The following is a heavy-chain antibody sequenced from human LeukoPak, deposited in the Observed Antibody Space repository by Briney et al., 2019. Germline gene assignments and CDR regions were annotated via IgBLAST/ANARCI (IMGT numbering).Heavy chain of an antibody. CDR1: GFTFSSYS. D-gene: IGHD6-19*01. J-gene: IGHJ4*02. CDR2: IRYDGSKQ. V-gene: IGHV3-30*02. CDR3: AKDRRSSGWNAASGY. Sequence: GGSLRLSCAASGFTFSSYSMHWVRQAPGKGLEWVAFIRYDGSKQYYADSVKGRFTISRDNSKNTLFLQMNSLRGEDTAVYYCAKDRRSSGWNAASGYWGQGTLVTVSS.